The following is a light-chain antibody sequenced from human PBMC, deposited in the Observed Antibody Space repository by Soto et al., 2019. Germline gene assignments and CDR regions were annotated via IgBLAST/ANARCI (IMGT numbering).Light chain of an antibody. V-gene: IGKV3-20*01. J-gene: IGKJ2*01. CDR1: QGVSGSY. CDR3: HEYGVSSGT. Sequence: EIVLTQSPGTLSLSPGERATLSCRASQGVSGSYLAWYQQKPGQAPRLLIYGAYTMATGIPDRFSGSGSGTDFTLTISSLEPEDFAVYYCHEYGVSSGTFGQGTNLEIK. CDR2: GAY.